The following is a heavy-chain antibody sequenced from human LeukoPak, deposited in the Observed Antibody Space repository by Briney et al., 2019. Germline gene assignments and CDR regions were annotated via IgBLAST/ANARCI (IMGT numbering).Heavy chain of an antibody. CDR2: SIPIFGTA. V-gene: IGHV1-69*05. D-gene: IGHD3-3*01. J-gene: IGHJ5*02. CDR1: GGTFSSYA. CDR3: ARAGGWSGYYLYWFDP. Sequence: SVNVSCKASGGTFSSYAISWVRQAPGQGLEWMGGSIPIFGTATYAQKFQGRVPITTNESTSTAYMELRSLRSEATAVSYCARAGGWSGYYLYWFDPWGQGTLVTVSS.